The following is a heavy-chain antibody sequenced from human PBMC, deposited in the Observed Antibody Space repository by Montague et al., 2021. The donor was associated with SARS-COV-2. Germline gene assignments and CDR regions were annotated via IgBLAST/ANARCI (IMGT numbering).Heavy chain of an antibody. J-gene: IGHJ6*02. CDR1: GGFISSSY. D-gene: IGHD3-22*01. CDR2: SYHSGNT. Sequence: SETLSLTCTVPGGFISSSYWSWIRQPPGKGLELIGYSYHSGNTNYNPSPKSRVTISIDTSMNQFSLSLRSMTAADTAVYFCARDLLPPLTVIKTNFFGLDVWGQGTTVIVSS. V-gene: IGHV4-59*01. CDR3: ARDLLPPLTVIKTNFFGLDV.